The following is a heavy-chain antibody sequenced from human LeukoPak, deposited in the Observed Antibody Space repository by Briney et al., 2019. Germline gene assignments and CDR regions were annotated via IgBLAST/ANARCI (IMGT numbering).Heavy chain of an antibody. CDR1: GGSFSGYY. CDR2: INHSGST. J-gene: IGHJ6*03. Sequence: SETLSLTCAVYGGSFSGYYWSWIRQPPGKGLEWIGEINHSGSTNYNPSLKSRVTISVDTSKNQFSLKLSSVTAADTAVHYCAREYGSGRPFYYYYMDVWGEGTTVTVSS. V-gene: IGHV4-34*01. CDR3: AREYGSGRPFYYYYMDV. D-gene: IGHD3-10*01.